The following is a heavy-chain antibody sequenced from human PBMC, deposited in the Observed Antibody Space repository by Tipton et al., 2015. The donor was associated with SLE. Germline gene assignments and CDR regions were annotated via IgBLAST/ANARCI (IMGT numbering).Heavy chain of an antibody. CDR1: GGPISSSSYY. Sequence: TLSLTCTVSGGPISSSSYYWGWIRQSPGKGLEWIGSIDYSGTSYYNPSLESRVTISVHTSKNHFSLMRPSVTAADTAVYYCAADGDYVRHDYWGQGTLVTVSS. D-gene: IGHD4-17*01. V-gene: IGHV4-39*01. J-gene: IGHJ4*02. CDR3: AADGDYVRHDY. CDR2: IDYSGTS.